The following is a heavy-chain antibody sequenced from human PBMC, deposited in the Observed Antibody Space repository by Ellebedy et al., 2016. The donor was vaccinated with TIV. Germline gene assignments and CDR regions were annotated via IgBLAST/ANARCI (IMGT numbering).Heavy chain of an antibody. Sequence: ASVKVSCKASGGSFTSYAIRWVRQAPGQRLEWVGGIIPVFRTPNYAQKFQGRVTITADESTNTCYMELSSLRSDDTAVYFCVRDLKLYGVDVWGQGTTVTVSS. CDR3: VRDLKLYGVDV. CDR1: GGSFTSYA. J-gene: IGHJ6*02. V-gene: IGHV1-69*13. CDR2: IIPVFRTP. D-gene: IGHD2-15*01.